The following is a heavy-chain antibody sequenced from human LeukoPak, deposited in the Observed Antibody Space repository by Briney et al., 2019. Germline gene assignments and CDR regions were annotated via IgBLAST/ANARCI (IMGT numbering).Heavy chain of an antibody. Sequence: GGSLRLSCAASGFTFSSYAMSWVRQAPGKGLEWVSYISSSSSTIYYADSVKGRFTISRDNAKNSLYLQMNSLRAEDTAVYYCARDKQWLILDYWGQGTLVTVSS. CDR2: ISSSSSTI. D-gene: IGHD6-19*01. CDR1: GFTFSSYA. CDR3: ARDKQWLILDY. J-gene: IGHJ4*02. V-gene: IGHV3-48*01.